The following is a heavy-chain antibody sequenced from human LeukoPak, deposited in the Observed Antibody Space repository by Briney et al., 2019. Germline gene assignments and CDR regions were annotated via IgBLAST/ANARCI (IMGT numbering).Heavy chain of an antibody. J-gene: IGHJ4*02. CDR2: ISGRASTI. V-gene: IGHV3-11*04. CDR1: GFTFSDYY. D-gene: IGHD2-2*01. CDR3: ARGSGLAYTSLGY. Sequence: GGSLRLSCAASGFTFSDYYMSWIRQAPGKGLEWVSYISGRASTIYYADSVKGRFTISRDNAKNSLYLQMNSLRAEDTALYFCARGSGLAYTSLGYWGQGTLVTVSS.